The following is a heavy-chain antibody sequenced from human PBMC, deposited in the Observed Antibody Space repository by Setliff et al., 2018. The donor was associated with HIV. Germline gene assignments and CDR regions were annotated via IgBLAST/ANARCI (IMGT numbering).Heavy chain of an antibody. Sequence: SETLSLTCTVSGGSISGFYWSWIRQSPGNGLEWIGWIYDSGATKYNPSLKSRATISLETSKMQFSLKLNSVSAADTAVYYCARRRSGPQGWLLSNWFDAWGQGTLVTVSS. D-gene: IGHD3-3*01. CDR3: ARRRSGPQGWLLSNWFDA. CDR1: GGSISGFY. CDR2: IYDSGAT. V-gene: IGHV4-59*08. J-gene: IGHJ5*02.